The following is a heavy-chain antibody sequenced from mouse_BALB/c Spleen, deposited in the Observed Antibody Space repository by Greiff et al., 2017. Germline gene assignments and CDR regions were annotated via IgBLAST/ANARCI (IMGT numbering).Heavy chain of an antibody. D-gene: IGHD3-1*01. CDR2: IYPGDGAT. CDR1: GYAFSSSW. Sequence: QVQLQQSGPELVKPGASVKISCKASGYAFSSSWMHWVKQRPGQGLEWIGRIYPGDGATNYNGKFKGKATLTEDKSSSTAYMQLSSLTSVDSAVYCCARSGAPYAMDYWGQGTSVTVSS. V-gene: IGHV1-82*01. J-gene: IGHJ4*01. CDR3: ARSGAPYAMDY.